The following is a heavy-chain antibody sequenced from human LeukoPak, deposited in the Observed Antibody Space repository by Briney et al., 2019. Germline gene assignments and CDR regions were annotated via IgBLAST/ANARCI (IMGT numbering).Heavy chain of an antibody. J-gene: IGHJ4*02. CDR1: EFAFSHAW. V-gene: IGHV3-11*03. CDR2: ISSSSSYT. CDR3: ASVGSIVAAGTLDY. Sequence: PGGSLTLSCAVSEFAFSHAWMNWIRQAPGKGLEWLSYISSSSSYTNYADSVKGRFIISRDNAKNSLYLQMNSLRAEDTAVYYCASVGSIVAAGTLDYWGQGTLVTVSS. D-gene: IGHD6-13*01.